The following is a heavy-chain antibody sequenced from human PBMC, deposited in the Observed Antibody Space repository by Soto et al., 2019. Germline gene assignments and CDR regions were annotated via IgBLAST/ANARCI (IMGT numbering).Heavy chain of an antibody. J-gene: IGHJ6*02. Sequence: PSETLSLTCTVSGGSISSYYWSWTRQPPGKGLEWIGYIYYAGTTTYNPSLKSRVTISLDTSKNQFSLKLDSVTAADTAVYYCACIFSGGDNAGFHYYGMDVWGQGTTVTVSS. CDR1: GGSISSYY. D-gene: IGHD3-3*02. V-gene: IGHV4-59*08. CDR3: ACIFSGGDNAGFHYYGMDV. CDR2: IYYAGTT.